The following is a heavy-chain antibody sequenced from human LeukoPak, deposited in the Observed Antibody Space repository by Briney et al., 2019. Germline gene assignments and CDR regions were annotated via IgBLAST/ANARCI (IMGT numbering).Heavy chain of an antibody. V-gene: IGHV3-7*01. Sequence: GGSLRLFCAASGFTFSSYWMSWVRHTPGKGLEWVANIKQDGSEKYYVDFVKGRFTISRDNAKNSLYLQMNSLRAEDTAVYYCARSNLDGDYGNYRPFDYWGQGTLVTVSS. CDR2: IKQDGSEK. CDR3: ARSNLDGDYGNYRPFDY. J-gene: IGHJ4*02. CDR1: GFTFSSYW. D-gene: IGHD4-11*01.